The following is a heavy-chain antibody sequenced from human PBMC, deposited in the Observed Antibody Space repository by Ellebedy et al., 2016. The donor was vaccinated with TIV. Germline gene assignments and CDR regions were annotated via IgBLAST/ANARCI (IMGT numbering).Heavy chain of an antibody. V-gene: IGHV1-46*03. Sequence: ASVKVSCKASGYPFTGYFLHWVRQAPGQGLEWMGIINPRGGSASYAQKFQGRVTITADESTSTAYMELSSLRSEDTAVYYCARGGDIAAAGWGVYWGQGTLVTVSS. D-gene: IGHD6-13*01. CDR3: ARGGDIAAAGWGVY. CDR1: GYPFTGYF. J-gene: IGHJ4*02. CDR2: INPRGGSA.